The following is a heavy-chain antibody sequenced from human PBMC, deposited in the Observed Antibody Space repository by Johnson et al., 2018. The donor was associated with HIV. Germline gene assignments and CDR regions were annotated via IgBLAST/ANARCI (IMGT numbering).Heavy chain of an antibody. CDR1: GFTFSSYG. CDR2: ISYDGSNK. CDR3: TTEVREEKAFDI. Sequence: QVQLVESGGGVVQPGRSLRLSCAASGFTFSSYGMHWVRQAPGKGLEWVAVISYDGSNKYYADSVKGRFTISRDNSNNTLYLQMNSLRAEDTAVYYCTTEVREEKAFDIWGQGTMVTVSS. D-gene: IGHD1-26*01. J-gene: IGHJ3*02. V-gene: IGHV3-30*03.